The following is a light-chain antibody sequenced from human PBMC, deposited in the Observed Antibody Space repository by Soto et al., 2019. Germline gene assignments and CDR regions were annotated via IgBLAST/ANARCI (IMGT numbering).Light chain of an antibody. V-gene: IGKV1-39*01. Sequence: DIQMTQSPSSLAASVGDSVAITCRASQDISNFLNWYQQKPGKAPKLLIYAASSLQSGVPSRFSGSGSGTDFTLTISRLEPEDFAVYYCQQYGSSQITFGQGTRLENK. CDR2: AAS. CDR1: QDISNF. J-gene: IGKJ5*01. CDR3: QQYGSSQIT.